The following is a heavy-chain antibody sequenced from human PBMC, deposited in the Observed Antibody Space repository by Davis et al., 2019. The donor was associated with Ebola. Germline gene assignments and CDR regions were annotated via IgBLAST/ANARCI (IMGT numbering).Heavy chain of an antibody. D-gene: IGHD6-19*01. V-gene: IGHV1-8*01. CDR2: MNPNSGNT. CDR3: ARGRRIAVAGTDY. J-gene: IGHJ4*02. CDR1: GYTFTSYD. Sequence: AASVKVSCKASGYTFTSYDVNWVRQATGQGLEWMGWMNPNSGNTGYAQKFQGRVTMTRNTSISTAYMELSSLRSEDTAVYYCARGRRIAVAGTDYWGQGTLVTVSS.